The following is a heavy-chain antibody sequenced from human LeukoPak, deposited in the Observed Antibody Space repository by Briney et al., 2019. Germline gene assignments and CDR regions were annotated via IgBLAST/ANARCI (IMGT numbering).Heavy chain of an antibody. CDR2: ISAYNGNT. CDR3: ARGGTYYYDNSGINWFDP. J-gene: IGHJ5*02. V-gene: IGHV1-18*01. CDR1: GYTFTNYG. D-gene: IGHD3-22*01. Sequence: ASVKVSCKASGYTFTNYGITWVRQAPGQGLEWMGWISAYNGNTNYAQKLQGRVTITTDTSTSTAYMELRSLRSDDTAVYYCARGGTYYYDNSGINWFDPWGQGTLVTVSS.